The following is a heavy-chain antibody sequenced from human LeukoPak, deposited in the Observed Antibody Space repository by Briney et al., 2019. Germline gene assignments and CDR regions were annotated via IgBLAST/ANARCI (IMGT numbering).Heavy chain of an antibody. CDR2: IKQDGSEK. Sequence: GGSLRLSCVASGFTFSSYWMSWVRQAPGKGLEWVANIKQDGSEKYYVDSVKGRFTISRDNAKNSLYLQMNSLRAEDTAVYYCARDLPMDVWGKGTTATVSS. CDR1: GFTFSSYW. J-gene: IGHJ6*04. CDR3: ARDLPMDV. V-gene: IGHV3-7*01.